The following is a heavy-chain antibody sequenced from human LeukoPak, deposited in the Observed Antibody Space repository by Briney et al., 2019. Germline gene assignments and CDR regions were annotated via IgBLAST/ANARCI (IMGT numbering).Heavy chain of an antibody. V-gene: IGHV1-69*05. D-gene: IGHD2-2*01. J-gene: IGHJ6*04. CDR2: IIPIFGTA. CDR3: ASRWGRCCSSTSCYSGMDV. Sequence: GASVKVSCKASGGTFSSYAISWVRQAPGQGLEWMGGIIPIFGTANYAQKFQGRVTITTDESTSTAYMELSSLRSEDTAVYYCASRWGRCCSSTSCYSGMDVWGKGTTVTVSS. CDR1: GGTFSSYA.